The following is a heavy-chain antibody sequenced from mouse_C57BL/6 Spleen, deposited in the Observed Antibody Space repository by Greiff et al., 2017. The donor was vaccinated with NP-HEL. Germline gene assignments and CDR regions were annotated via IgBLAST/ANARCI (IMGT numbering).Heavy chain of an antibody. J-gene: IGHJ1*03. V-gene: IGHV1-4*01. CDR1: GYTFTSYT. Sequence: QVQLQQSGAELARPGASVKMSCKASGYTFTSYTMHWVKQRPGQGLEWIGYINPSSGYTKYNQKFKDKATLTADKSSSTAYMQLSSLTSEDSAVYYCARSDGYSVGYFDVWGTGTTVTVSS. CDR2: INPSSGYT. CDR3: ARSDGYSVGYFDV. D-gene: IGHD2-3*01.